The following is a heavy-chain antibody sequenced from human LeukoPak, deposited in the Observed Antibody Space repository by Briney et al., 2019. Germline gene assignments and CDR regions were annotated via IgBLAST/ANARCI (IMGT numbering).Heavy chain of an antibody. Sequence: PGGSLRLSXAASGFTFSSYWMSWVRQSPGKGLEWVANIKQDGSEKYYVDSVKGRFTISRDNAKNSLYLQMNSLRAEDTAVYYCARVWFPATLVDPWGQGTLVTVSS. CDR1: GFTFSSYW. V-gene: IGHV3-7*01. CDR3: ARVWFPATLVDP. CDR2: IKQDGSEK. J-gene: IGHJ5*02. D-gene: IGHD2/OR15-2a*01.